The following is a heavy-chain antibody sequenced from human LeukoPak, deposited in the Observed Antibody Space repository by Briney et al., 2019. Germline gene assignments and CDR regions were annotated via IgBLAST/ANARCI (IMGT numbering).Heavy chain of an antibody. V-gene: IGHV3-74*01. Sequence: GGSLRLSCAASGFTFSSYWMHWVRQAPGKGLVWVSRINSDGSRTTYADSVKGRFTISRDNAKSTLYLQMNSLRAEDTAVYYCARSAFYGGSGYYYDYWGQGTLVTVSS. CDR1: GFTFSSYW. CDR2: INSDGSRT. D-gene: IGHD3-22*01. J-gene: IGHJ4*02. CDR3: ARSAFYGGSGYYYDY.